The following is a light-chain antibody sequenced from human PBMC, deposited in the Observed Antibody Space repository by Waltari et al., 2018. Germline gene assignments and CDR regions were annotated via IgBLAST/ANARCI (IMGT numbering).Light chain of an antibody. CDR3: CSYAGSFTWV. Sequence: QSALTQPRSVSGSRGQSVTISCTGASSDVGSYNFVSWYQQHPGKAPKLLIYGVNNRPSGVPDRFSGSESGNRASLTISGLQAEDEADYYCCSYAGSFTWVFGGGTKLTVV. CDR1: SSDVGSYNF. V-gene: IGLV2-11*01. J-gene: IGLJ3*02. CDR2: GVN.